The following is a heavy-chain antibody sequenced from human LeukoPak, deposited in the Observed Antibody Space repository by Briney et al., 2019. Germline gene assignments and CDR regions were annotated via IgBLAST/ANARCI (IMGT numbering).Heavy chain of an antibody. CDR2: IYNDGST. CDR3: AACSSKTRYDF. CDR1: GFTFSHYG. D-gene: IGHD2-2*01. V-gene: IGHV3-NL1*01. Sequence: PGRSLRLSCAASGFTFSHYGMHWVRQAPGKGLEWVSVIYNDGSTYYADSVKGRFTISRDNSKNTLYLQMNSLRAEDTAVYYCAACSSKTRYDFWGQGTLVTVSS. J-gene: IGHJ4*02.